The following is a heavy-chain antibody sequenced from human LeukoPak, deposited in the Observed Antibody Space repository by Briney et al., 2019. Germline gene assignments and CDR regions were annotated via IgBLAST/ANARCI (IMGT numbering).Heavy chain of an antibody. V-gene: IGHV1-46*01. CDR3: ARERGRSLQSARDVYNGY. J-gene: IGHJ4*02. CDR2: INPSGGST. D-gene: IGHD5-24*01. CDR1: GYTFTSYY. Sequence: ASVKVSCKASGYTFTSYYMHWVRQAPGQGLEWMGIINPSGGSTSYAQKFQGRVTMTRDTSISTAYMELSRLRSDDTAGYYCARERGRSLQSARDVYNGYWGRGTLVTVSS.